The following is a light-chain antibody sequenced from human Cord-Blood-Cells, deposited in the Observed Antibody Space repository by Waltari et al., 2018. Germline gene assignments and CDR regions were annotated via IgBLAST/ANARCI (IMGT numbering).Light chain of an antibody. J-gene: IGLJ2*01. V-gene: IGLV2-14*03. Sequence: QSALTQPASVSGSPGQSITISCTGTSSDVGGCNYVSWYQHHPGKAPKLIFYDVSNRPSGVSNRFAGSKSGNTASLTISGLQAEDEADYYCSSYTSSSTLGVFGGGTKLTVL. CDR2: DVS. CDR1: SSDVGGCNY. CDR3: SSYTSSSTLGV.